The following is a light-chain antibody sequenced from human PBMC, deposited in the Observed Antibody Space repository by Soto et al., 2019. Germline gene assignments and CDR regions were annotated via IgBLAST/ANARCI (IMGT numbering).Light chain of an antibody. J-gene: IGKJ2*01. V-gene: IGKV1-5*03. CDR2: QAS. CDR3: QQYNSYSPYT. Sequence: DIQMTQSPSTLSASVGDRVTITCRASQSISSWLAWYQQKPGKAPKLLIYQASSLESGVPSRFSDSGSATEFNLTISSPQPDEFAAYYCQQYNSYSPYTFGQGTKLEIK. CDR1: QSISSW.